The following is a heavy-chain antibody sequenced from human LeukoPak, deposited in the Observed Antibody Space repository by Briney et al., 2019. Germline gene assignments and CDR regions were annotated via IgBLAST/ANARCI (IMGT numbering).Heavy chain of an antibody. Sequence: ASVKVSCKVSGYTLTELSMHWVRQAPGKGLEWMGGFDPEDGETIYAQKFRGRVTMTEDTSTDTAYMELSSLRSEDTAVYYCATFYSGSSHFDYWGQGTLVTVSS. CDR1: GYTLTELS. CDR3: ATFYSGSSHFDY. D-gene: IGHD3-10*01. V-gene: IGHV1-24*01. CDR2: FDPEDGET. J-gene: IGHJ4*02.